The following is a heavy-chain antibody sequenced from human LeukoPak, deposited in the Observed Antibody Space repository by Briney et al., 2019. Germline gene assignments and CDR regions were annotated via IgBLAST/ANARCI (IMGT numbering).Heavy chain of an antibody. V-gene: IGHV1-2*06. CDR1: GYTFTGYY. CDR3: ARGSSTSLLTVLGDY. Sequence: ASVKVSCRTSGYTFTGYYMHWVRQAPGQGLEWMGRINPNSGGTNYAQRFQGRVTVTRDTSISTAYMELSRLRSDDTAVYYCARGSSTSLLTVLGDYWAREPWSPSPQ. CDR2: INPNSGGT. D-gene: IGHD2-2*01. J-gene: IGHJ4*02.